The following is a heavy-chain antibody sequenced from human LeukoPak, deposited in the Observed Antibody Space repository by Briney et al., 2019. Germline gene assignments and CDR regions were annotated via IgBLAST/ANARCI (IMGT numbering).Heavy chain of an antibody. D-gene: IGHD3-22*01. CDR1: GFTFSSYE. J-gene: IGHJ4*02. CDR3: ARGRPDSSGYPFDY. CDR2: ISSSGSTI. Sequence: GGSLRLSCAASGFTFSSYEMNWVRQAPGKGLEWVSYISSSGSTIYYADSVKGRFTISRDNAKNSLYLQMNSLRAEDTPVYYCARGRPDSSGYPFDYWGQGTLVTVSS. V-gene: IGHV3-48*03.